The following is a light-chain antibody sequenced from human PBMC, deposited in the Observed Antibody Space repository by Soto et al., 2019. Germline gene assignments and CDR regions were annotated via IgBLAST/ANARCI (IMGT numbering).Light chain of an antibody. CDR2: DVS. Sequence: QSVLTQPASVSGSPGQSITISCTGTSSDVGGYNYVSWYQQHPGKAPKLMIYDVSNRPSGVSNGFSGSKSGNTASLTISGLQAEDEADYYCSSYTSSSTLLYVFGTGTKLTVL. CDR1: SSDVGGYNY. V-gene: IGLV2-14*01. J-gene: IGLJ1*01. CDR3: SSYTSSSTLLYV.